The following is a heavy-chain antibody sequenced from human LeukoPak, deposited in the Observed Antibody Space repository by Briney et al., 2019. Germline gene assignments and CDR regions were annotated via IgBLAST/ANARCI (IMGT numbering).Heavy chain of an antibody. CDR1: GFTFSSYA. D-gene: IGHD2-21*02. CDR3: AKDQIIVRVVTSARRTDNADY. Sequence: QPGGSLRLSCAASGFTFSSYAMSWVRQAPGKGLEWVSAISGSGGSTYYADSVKGRFTISRDNSKNTLYLQMNSLRAEDTAVYYCAKDQIIVRVVTSARRTDNADYWGQGTLVTVSS. V-gene: IGHV3-23*01. J-gene: IGHJ4*02. CDR2: ISGSGGST.